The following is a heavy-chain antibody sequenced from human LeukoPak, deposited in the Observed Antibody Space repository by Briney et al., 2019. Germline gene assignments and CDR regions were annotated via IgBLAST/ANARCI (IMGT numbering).Heavy chain of an antibody. Sequence: GGSLRLSCAASGFTFSSYAMSWVRQAPGKGLEWVSAISGIGGSTYYADSVKGRFTISRDNSKNTLYLQMNSLRAEDTAVYYCAKPLYSGGGYYYYGMDVWGQGTTVTVSS. CDR2: ISGIGGST. J-gene: IGHJ6*02. CDR3: AKPLYSGGGYYYYGMDV. V-gene: IGHV3-23*01. D-gene: IGHD1-26*01. CDR1: GFTFSSYA.